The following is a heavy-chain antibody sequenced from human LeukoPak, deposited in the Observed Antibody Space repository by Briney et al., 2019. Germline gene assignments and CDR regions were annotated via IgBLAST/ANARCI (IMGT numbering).Heavy chain of an antibody. CDR3: ASAFPDTAMVTEYYYYMDV. D-gene: IGHD5-18*01. CDR1: GGSFSGYY. Sequence: SETLSLTCAVYGGSFSGYYWSWIRQPPGKGLEWIGEINHSGSTNYNPSLKSRVTISVDKSKNQFSLKLSSVTAADTAVYYCASAFPDTAMVTEYYYYMDVWGKGTTVTVSS. CDR2: INHSGST. J-gene: IGHJ6*03. V-gene: IGHV4-34*01.